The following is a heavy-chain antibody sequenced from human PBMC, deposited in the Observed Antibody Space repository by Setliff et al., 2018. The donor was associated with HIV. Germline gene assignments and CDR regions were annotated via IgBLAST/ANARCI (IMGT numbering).Heavy chain of an antibody. Sequence: ASVKVSCKASGYTFTSYAMHWVRQAPGQRLEWMGWINAGNGNTKYSQKFQGRVSMTTNTSISTAYMELSSLRSDDTAVYYCAREDYTTSGDPLDIWGQGTMVTVSS. CDR2: INAGNGNT. CDR1: GYTFTSYA. CDR3: AREDYTTSGDPLDI. V-gene: IGHV1-3*01. D-gene: IGHD3-3*01. J-gene: IGHJ3*02.